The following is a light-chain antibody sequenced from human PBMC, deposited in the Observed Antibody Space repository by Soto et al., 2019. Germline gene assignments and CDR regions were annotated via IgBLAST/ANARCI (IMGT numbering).Light chain of an antibody. V-gene: IGLV2-14*03. CDR2: DVS. CDR1: SSDVGNYNY. J-gene: IGLJ2*01. CDR3: SSYTSTGSL. Sequence: QSALTQPASVSGSPGESITISCTGTSSDVGNYNYVSWYRQHPGKAPKLMIYDVSNRPSGVSNRFSGSKSGNTASLTISGLQAEDEAVYYCSSYTSTGSLFCGGTKVTVL.